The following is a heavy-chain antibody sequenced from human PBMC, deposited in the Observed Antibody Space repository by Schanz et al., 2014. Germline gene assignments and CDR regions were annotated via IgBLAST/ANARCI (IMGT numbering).Heavy chain of an antibody. J-gene: IGHJ4*02. Sequence: EGQLLESGGGLIQPGGSLRLSCAASGFTLSNSDMHWVRQAPGKGLEWVSTIGYLGDTYYPDSVKGRFTVSRDNAKNTLYLQMNSLRAEDTAVYYCARDSRPNYDFLTAYYSIDYWGQGTLVTVSS. D-gene: IGHD3-9*01. CDR2: IGYLGDT. CDR1: GFTLSNSD. V-gene: IGHV3-13*01. CDR3: ARDSRPNYDFLTAYYSIDY.